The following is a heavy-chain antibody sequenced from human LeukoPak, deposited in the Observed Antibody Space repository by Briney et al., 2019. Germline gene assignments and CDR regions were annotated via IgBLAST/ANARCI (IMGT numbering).Heavy chain of an antibody. V-gene: IGHV3-9*01. CDR1: GFTFDDYA. CDR2: ISWSSGSI. CDR3: AKDVTGYSSGWYEGYFDY. J-gene: IGHJ4*02. Sequence: GGSLRLSCAGSGFTFDDYAMHWVRQAPGKGLEWVSGISWSSGSIDYAASVKGRFTISRDNAKKSLYLQMDNLRPEDTALYYCAKDVTGYSSGWYEGYFDYWGQGALVTVSS. D-gene: IGHD6-19*01.